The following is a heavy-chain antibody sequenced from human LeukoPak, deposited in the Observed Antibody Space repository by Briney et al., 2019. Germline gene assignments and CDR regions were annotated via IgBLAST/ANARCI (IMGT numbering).Heavy chain of an antibody. D-gene: IGHD3-10*01. CDR2: ISGSGGST. CDR3: ANRPLYITMVRGVIHNDAFDI. V-gene: IGHV3-23*01. Sequence: GGSLRLSCAASGFTFSSYAMSWVRQAPGKGLEWVSAISGSGGSTYYADSVKGRFTISRDNSKNTLYLQMNSLRAEDTAVYYCANRPLYITMVRGVIHNDAFDIWGQGTMVTVSS. J-gene: IGHJ3*02. CDR1: GFTFSSYA.